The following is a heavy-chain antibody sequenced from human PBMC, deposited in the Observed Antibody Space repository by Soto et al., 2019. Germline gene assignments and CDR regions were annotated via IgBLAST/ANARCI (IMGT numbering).Heavy chain of an antibody. J-gene: IGHJ6*02. D-gene: IGHD2-2*01. CDR1: GFTFSNYA. CDR2: ISGGGGST. V-gene: IGHV3-23*01. CDR3: AKGKVGGMDV. Sequence: EVQLLESGGDLVQPGGSLRLSCAASGFTFSNYAMSWVRQAPGKGLEWVSAISGGGGSTYYADSVKGRFTISRDNSKNTLYQQMNSLRADDTAVYYCAKGKVGGMDVWGQGTTVTVSS.